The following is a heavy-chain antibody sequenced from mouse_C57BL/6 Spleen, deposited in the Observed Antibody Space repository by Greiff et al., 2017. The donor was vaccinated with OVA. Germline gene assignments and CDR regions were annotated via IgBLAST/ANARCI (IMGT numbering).Heavy chain of an antibody. Sequence: DVKLQESGGGLVKPGGSLKLSCAASGFTFSSYAMSWVRQTPEKRLEWVATISDGGSYTYYPDNVKGRFTISRDNAKNNLYLQMSHLKSEDTAMYYCARERYAMDYWGQGTSVTVSS. V-gene: IGHV5-4*01. CDR1: GFTFSSYA. CDR3: ARERYAMDY. CDR2: ISDGGSYT. J-gene: IGHJ4*01.